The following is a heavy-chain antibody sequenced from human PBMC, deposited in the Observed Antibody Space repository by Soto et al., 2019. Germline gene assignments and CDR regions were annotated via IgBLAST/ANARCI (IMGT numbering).Heavy chain of an antibody. Sequence: GGSLRLSCAPSGFTLPGYSMNWVRQAPGKGQEWVSYISSSSDTIYYADSVKGRFTISRDNAKNLLYLQMKSLRAEDTAVYYCARSSTFYDYWGQGTPVTVSS. CDR3: ARSSTFYDY. V-gene: IGHV3-48*01. D-gene: IGHD6-6*01. CDR2: ISSSSDTI. CDR1: GFTLPGYS. J-gene: IGHJ4*02.